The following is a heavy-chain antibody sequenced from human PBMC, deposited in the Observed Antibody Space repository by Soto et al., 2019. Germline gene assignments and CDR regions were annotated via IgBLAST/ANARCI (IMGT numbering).Heavy chain of an antibody. D-gene: IGHD3-10*01. V-gene: IGHV4-34*01. Sequence: PSETLSLTCAVYGGSFSGYYWSWIRQPPGKGLEWIGEINHSGSTNYNPSLKSRVTISVDTSKNQFSLKLSSVTAADTAVYYCARCKMVRGVIIARYYYYGMDVWGQGTTVTVSS. CDR3: ARCKMVRGVIIARYYYYGMDV. CDR1: GGSFSGYY. J-gene: IGHJ6*02. CDR2: INHSGST.